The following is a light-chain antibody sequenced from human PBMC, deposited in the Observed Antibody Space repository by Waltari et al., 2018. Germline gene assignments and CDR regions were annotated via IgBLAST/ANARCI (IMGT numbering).Light chain of an antibody. J-gene: IGLJ3*02. CDR3: GSYVGPPTYWV. CDR1: GSDVGGYNF. V-gene: IGLV2-11*01. Sequence: QSALTQPRSVSGSPGQSVTISCTGAGSDVGGYNFVSWYQHHPGKAPKLLLYDINTRPSGVPDRCSGSKAGNTASLTISGLQAEDEADYHCGSYVGPPTYWVFGGGTKLTVL. CDR2: DIN.